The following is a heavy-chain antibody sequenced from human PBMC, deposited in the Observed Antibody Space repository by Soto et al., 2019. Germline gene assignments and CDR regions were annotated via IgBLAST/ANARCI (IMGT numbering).Heavy chain of an antibody. V-gene: IGHV3-23*01. CDR3: AKIPASMAVTLGYFDY. Sequence: GGSLRLSCAASGFTFSSYAMSWVRQAPGEGLEWVSAISGSGGSTYYADSVKGRFTISRDNSKNTLYLQMNSLRAEDTAVYYCAKIPASMAVTLGYFDYWGQGTLVTVSS. J-gene: IGHJ4*02. D-gene: IGHD2-2*01. CDR1: GFTFSSYA. CDR2: ISGSGGST.